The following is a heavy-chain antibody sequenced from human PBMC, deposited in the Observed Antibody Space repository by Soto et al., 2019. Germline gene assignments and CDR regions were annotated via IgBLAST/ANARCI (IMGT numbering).Heavy chain of an antibody. CDR3: ARDQGASYGLYYFDY. J-gene: IGHJ4*02. CDR1: GFTFRSYA. Sequence: EVQLLESGGGLVQPGGSLRLSCAASGFTFRSYAMSWVRQAPGKGLEWVSAVSASGTGTYYSDFVKGRFTISRDNSKNTLYLQMNSLRAEDTALYYCARDQGASYGLYYFDYWGQGTLVTVSS. D-gene: IGHD5-18*01. CDR2: VSASGTGT. V-gene: IGHV3-23*01.